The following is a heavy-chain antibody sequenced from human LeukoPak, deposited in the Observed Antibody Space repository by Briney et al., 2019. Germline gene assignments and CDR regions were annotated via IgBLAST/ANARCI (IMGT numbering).Heavy chain of an antibody. D-gene: IGHD3-22*01. CDR2: ISSSSSTI. CDR3: ARGSTYYDSSGQVPFDY. Sequence: GGSLRLSCAASGFTFSTYSVNWVRQSPGKGLEWVSSISSSSSTIYYADSVKGRFTISRDNAKNSLYLQMNSLRAEDTAVYYCARGSTYYDSSGQVPFDYWGQGTLVTVSS. J-gene: IGHJ4*02. V-gene: IGHV3-48*01. CDR1: GFTFSTYS.